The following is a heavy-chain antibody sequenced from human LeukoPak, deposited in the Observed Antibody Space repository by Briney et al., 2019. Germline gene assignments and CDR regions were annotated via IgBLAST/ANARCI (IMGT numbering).Heavy chain of an antibody. CDR3: ARAEIAAARGVFDP. CDR2: IYYGGST. Sequence: SETLSLTCTVSGGSISSYYWSWIRQPPGKGLEWIGYIYYGGSTNYNPSLKSRVTISVDTSKNQFSLKLSSVTAADTAVYYCARAEIAAARGVFDPWGQGTLVTVSS. CDR1: GGSISSYY. J-gene: IGHJ5*02. D-gene: IGHD6-13*01. V-gene: IGHV4-59*01.